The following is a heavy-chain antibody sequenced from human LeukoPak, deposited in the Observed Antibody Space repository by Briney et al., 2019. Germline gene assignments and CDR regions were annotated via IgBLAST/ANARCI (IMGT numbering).Heavy chain of an antibody. CDR2: IYYSGST. V-gene: IGHV4-39*01. D-gene: IGHD6-13*01. CDR1: GGSISSSSYY. CDR3: ARKKVGRQQLVRLSAYFDY. Sequence: PSETLSLTCTVSGGSISSSSYYWGWIRQPPGKGLEWIGSIYYSGSTYYNPSLKSRVTISVDTSKNQFSLKLSSVTAADTAVYYCARKKVGRQQLVRLSAYFDYWGQGTLVTVSS. J-gene: IGHJ4*02.